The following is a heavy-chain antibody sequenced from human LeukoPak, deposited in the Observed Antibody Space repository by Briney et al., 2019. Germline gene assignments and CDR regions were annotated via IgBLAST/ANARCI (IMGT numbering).Heavy chain of an antibody. CDR1: GFTFSSYS. Sequence: GGSLRLSCAASGFTFSSYSMNWVRQAPGKGLEWVSSISSSSSYIYYADSLKGRFTISRDNAKNSLFLQMNSLRAEDTAVYYCARDSYYGSGSYSFDYWGQGTLITVSS. CDR3: ARDSYYGSGSYSFDY. V-gene: IGHV3-21*01. D-gene: IGHD3-10*01. J-gene: IGHJ4*02. CDR2: ISSSSSYI.